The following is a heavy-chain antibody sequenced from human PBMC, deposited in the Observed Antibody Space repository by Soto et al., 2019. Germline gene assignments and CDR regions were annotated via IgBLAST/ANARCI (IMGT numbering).Heavy chain of an antibody. Sequence: QVQVQESGPGLVKPSGTLSLTCVFSGGSISTDNWWSWVRQPPGKGLEWIGEIYHSGRTNYSPSLKSRVSISADTSKNQLSVQMTSVTAADTAVYYGSRDQDSGWGLDSWGQGILVTVSS. CDR2: IYHSGRT. CDR1: GGSISTDNW. V-gene: IGHV4-4*02. D-gene: IGHD6-19*01. CDR3: SRDQDSGWGLDS. J-gene: IGHJ4*02.